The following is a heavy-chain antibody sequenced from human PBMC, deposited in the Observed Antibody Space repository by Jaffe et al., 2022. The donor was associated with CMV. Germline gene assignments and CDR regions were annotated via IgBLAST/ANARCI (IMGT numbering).Heavy chain of an antibody. J-gene: IGHJ4*02. CDR1: GYTFTSYG. CDR3: ARGNFDY. CDR2: INGYGNT. Sequence: QVQLVQSGPEVKKPGASVKVSCKASGYTFTSYGIHWVRQAPGQSLEWMGWINGYGNTNYAQKFQDRLSMTTDTSTTTAYMELRSLTSDDTAIYFCARGNFDYWGQGTLVPVSS. V-gene: IGHV1-18*04. D-gene: IGHD2-21*01.